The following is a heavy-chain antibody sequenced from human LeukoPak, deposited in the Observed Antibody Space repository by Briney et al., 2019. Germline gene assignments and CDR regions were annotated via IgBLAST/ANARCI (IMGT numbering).Heavy chain of an antibody. CDR2: ISRSGSST. J-gene: IGHJ4*02. Sequence: GGSLRLSCAASGFSFTRFSMNWVRQAPGKGLEWVSCISRSGSSTYYADSVKGRFTISRDNAKNTLYLQMNSLRAEDTAVYYCSGAHYSSGWHYFDYWGQGTLVTVSS. D-gene: IGHD4-11*01. V-gene: IGHV3-21*01. CDR3: SGAHYSSGWHYFDY. CDR1: GFSFTRFS.